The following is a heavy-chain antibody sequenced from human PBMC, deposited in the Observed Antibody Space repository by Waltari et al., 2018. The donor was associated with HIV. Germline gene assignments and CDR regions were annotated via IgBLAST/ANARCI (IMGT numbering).Heavy chain of an antibody. V-gene: IGHV3-9*01. Sequence: EVQLVESGGDLVQPGGSLRLSCAASGFRFDDYAMHWVRQAPGKGLGWVSGISWRSGNIAYADSVSGLFTISRDNAKNSLYLRMNSLRPDDTGFYYCARGPMYKWFDPWGQGTLVTVSS. CDR2: ISWRSGNI. CDR3: ARGPMYKWFDP. CDR1: GFRFDDYA. J-gene: IGHJ5*02. D-gene: IGHD3-10*02.